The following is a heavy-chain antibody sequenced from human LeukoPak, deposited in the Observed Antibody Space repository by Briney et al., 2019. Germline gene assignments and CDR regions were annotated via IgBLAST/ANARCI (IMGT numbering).Heavy chain of an antibody. CDR1: GYTFTDYA. CDR2: INTNTGNP. V-gene: IGHV7-4-1*02. Sequence: ASVKVSCKASGYTFTDYAINWVRQAPGQGLEWMGWINTNTGNPTYAQGFTGRFVFSLDTPVSTAYLQISSLKAEDTALYYCARDQSSNSGPWFDPWGQGTLVTVSS. J-gene: IGHJ5*02. D-gene: IGHD6-19*01. CDR3: ARDQSSNSGPWFDP.